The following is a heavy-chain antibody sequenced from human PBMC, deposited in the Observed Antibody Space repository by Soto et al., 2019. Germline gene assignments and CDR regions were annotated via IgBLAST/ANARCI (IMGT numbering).Heavy chain of an antibody. D-gene: IGHD6-19*01. CDR3: AKDRGVWAIAVAGGMDV. V-gene: IGHV3-30*18. CDR2: ISYDGSNK. CDR1: GFTFSSYG. Sequence: QVQLVESGGGVVQPGRSLRLSCAASGFTFSSYGMHWVRQAPGKGLEWVAVISYDGSNKYYADSVKGRFTISRDNSKNTLYLQMNSLRAEDTAVYYCAKDRGVWAIAVAGGMDVWGQGTTVTVSS. J-gene: IGHJ6*02.